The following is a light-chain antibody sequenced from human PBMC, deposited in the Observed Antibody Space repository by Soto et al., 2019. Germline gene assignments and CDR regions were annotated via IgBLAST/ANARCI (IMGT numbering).Light chain of an antibody. CDR3: QTWGTGIRLV. CDR1: SGHSSYA. V-gene: IGLV4-69*02. J-gene: IGLJ2*01. Sequence: QPVLTQSPSASASLGASVKLTCTLSSGHSSYAIAWHQQQPEKGPRYLMKLNSDGSHSKGDGIPDRFSGSSSGAERYLIISSLQSEDEADYYCQTWGTGIRLVFGGGTKLTVL. CDR2: LNSDGSH.